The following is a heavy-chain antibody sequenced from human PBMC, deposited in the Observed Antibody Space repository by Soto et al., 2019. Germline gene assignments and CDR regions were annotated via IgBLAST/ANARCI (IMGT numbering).Heavy chain of an antibody. J-gene: IGHJ4*02. CDR3: AKRGYGDDGRYFGY. D-gene: IGHD4-17*01. CDR2: ISAGGDST. V-gene: IGHV3-23*01. Sequence: EVLLLDSGGGLVQPGGSLRLSCAASGFTFSTYAMSWVHQAPGKGLEWVSAISAGGDSTVYADSVMGRFTISRDNCKKMLYLQMNSLAAQDAAVYYCAKRGYGDDGRYFGYWGQVTLVTVCS. CDR1: GFTFSTYA.